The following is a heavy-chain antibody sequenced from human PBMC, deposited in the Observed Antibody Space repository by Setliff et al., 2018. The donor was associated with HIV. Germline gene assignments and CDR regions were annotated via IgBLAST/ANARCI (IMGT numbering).Heavy chain of an antibody. Sequence: SETLSLTCTVSGGSISSYYWSWIRQPPGKGLEWIGYIYYSGSTNYNPSLKSRVTVSVDTSTNHLSLRLTSVTAADTAVYYCARQTSYDRGYSYCFDEWGHGTLVTVSS. J-gene: IGHJ4*01. CDR3: ARQTSYDRGYSYCFDE. CDR1: GGSISSYY. CDR2: IYYSGST. V-gene: IGHV4-59*08. D-gene: IGHD5-18*01.